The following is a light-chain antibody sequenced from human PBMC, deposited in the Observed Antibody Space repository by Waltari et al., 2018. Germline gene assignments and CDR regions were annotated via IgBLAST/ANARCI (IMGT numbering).Light chain of an antibody. V-gene: IGLV2-14*01. CDR2: EVS. Sequence: QSALTQPASVSGSPGQSITISCTGTSSDVGGSTYVPWYQQHPGKAPKLMIYEVSNRPSGVSNRFSGSKSGNTASLTISGLQAEDEADYYCSSYTSSSTLVFGGGTKLTVL. J-gene: IGLJ2*01. CDR3: SSYTSSSTLV. CDR1: SSDVGGSTY.